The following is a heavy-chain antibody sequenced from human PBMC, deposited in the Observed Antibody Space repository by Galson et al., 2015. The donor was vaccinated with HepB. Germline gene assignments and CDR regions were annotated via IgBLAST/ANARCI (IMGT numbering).Heavy chain of an antibody. D-gene: IGHD3-22*01. CDR2: IIPIFGTA. V-gene: IGHV1-69*13. J-gene: IGHJ6*03. CDR3: ARDGPYYDSSGYYPSYYYYYMDV. Sequence: SVKVSCKASGGTFSSYAISWVRQAPGQGLEWMGGIIPIFGTANYAQKFQGRVTITADESTSTAYMGLRSLRSEDTAVYYCARDGPYYDSSGYYPSYYYYYMDVWGKGTTVTVSS. CDR1: GGTFSSYA.